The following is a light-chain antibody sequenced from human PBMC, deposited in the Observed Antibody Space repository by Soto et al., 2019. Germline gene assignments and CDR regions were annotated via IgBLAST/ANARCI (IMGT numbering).Light chain of an antibody. J-gene: IGLJ1*01. V-gene: IGLV2-23*02. CDR3: CSYVTGNIRV. CDR1: TSNVGSYNF. CDR2: EVN. Sequence: QSALTQPASVSGSPGQSITISCTGTTSNVGSYNFVSWYQQHPGKAPKLVIYEVNQRPSGVSDRLSGSKSGNTASLTISGLQAEDEADYHCCSYVTGNIRVFGSGTKLTVL.